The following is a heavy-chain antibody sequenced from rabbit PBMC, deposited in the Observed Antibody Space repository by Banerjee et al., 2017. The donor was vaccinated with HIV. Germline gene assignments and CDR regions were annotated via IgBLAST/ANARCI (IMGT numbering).Heavy chain of an antibody. V-gene: IGHV1S40*01. Sequence: QSVEESGGDLVKPGASLTLTCTASGFSFSSSSCMCWVRKAPGKGLEWIGCIGTGSSGSTYYASWAKGRFTISKTSSTTVTLQMSSLTAADTATYFCARDAGESYSPDYFNLWGPGTLVTVS. CDR3: ARDAGESYSPDYFNL. CDR2: IGTGSSGST. D-gene: IGHD7-1*01. CDR1: GFSFSSSSC. J-gene: IGHJ4*01.